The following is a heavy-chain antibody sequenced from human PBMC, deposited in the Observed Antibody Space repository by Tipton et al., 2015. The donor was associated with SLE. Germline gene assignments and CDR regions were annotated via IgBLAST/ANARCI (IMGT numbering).Heavy chain of an antibody. CDR2: INSAGSST. V-gene: IGHV3-74*01. CDR1: GFTVSSNY. J-gene: IGHJ4*02. D-gene: IGHD5-18*01. Sequence: SLRLSCAASGFTVSSNYVSWVRQAPGKGLVWVSRINSAGSSTSYADSVKGRFTISRDNAKNTLYLQMNSLRAEDTAVYYCARDFDYGYGSLDYWGQGTLVTVSS. CDR3: ARDFDYGYGSLDY.